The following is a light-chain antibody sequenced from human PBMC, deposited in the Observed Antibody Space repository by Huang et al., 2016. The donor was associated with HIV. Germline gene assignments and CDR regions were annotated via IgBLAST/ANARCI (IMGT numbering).Light chain of an antibody. CDR3: QHYNNWPWWT. CDR2: SAS. Sequence: EVVMTQSPAILSVSPGERATLSYRASQSVTSNLAWYQQKPGQAPRLIIYSASTRAIGIPARFSGSGSGTEFTLTISSLQSEDFAVYYCQHYNNWPWWTFGQGTKVEIK. V-gene: IGKV3-15*01. CDR1: QSVTSN. J-gene: IGKJ1*01.